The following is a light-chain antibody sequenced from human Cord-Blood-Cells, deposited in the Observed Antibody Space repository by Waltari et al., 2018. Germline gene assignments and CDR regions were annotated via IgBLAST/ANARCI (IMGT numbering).Light chain of an antibody. CDR2: WGS. Sequence: DIVMTQSPLSLPVTPGEPASISCRSSPSLLHSNGYNYLDWYLQKPGQSPQLLIYWGSNRASGVPDRFSGSGSGTDFTLKISRVEAEDVGVYYCMQALQTPWTFGQGTKVEIK. CDR1: PSLLHSNGYNY. CDR3: MQALQTPWT. V-gene: IGKV2-28*01. J-gene: IGKJ1*01.